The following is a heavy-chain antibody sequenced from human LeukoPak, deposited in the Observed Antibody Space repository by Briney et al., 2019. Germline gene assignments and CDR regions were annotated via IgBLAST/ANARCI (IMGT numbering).Heavy chain of an antibody. CDR2: IKGDASEK. Sequence: GGSPRLSCAVSGFSINNYWMTWYRQAPGKGLECVAHIKGDASEKYYLDSVKGRFTISRDNAKNSLYLQMNSLRAEDTAVYYCARQAGVTWGQGTLVTVSS. V-gene: IGHV3-7*01. CDR3: ARQAGVT. D-gene: IGHD6-19*01. CDR1: GFSINNYW. J-gene: IGHJ5*02.